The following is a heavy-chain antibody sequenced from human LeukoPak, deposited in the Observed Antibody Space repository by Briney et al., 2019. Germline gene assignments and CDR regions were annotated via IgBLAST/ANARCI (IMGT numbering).Heavy chain of an antibody. V-gene: IGHV3-11*04. CDR1: GFTFSDYY. D-gene: IGHD2-21*02. CDR3: ARDDVVVTAIRSDY. CDR2: ISSSGSTI. J-gene: IGHJ4*02. Sequence: GGSLRLSCAASGFTFSDYYMSWIRQAPGKGLEWVSYISSSGSTIYYADSVKGRFTISRDNAKNSLYLQMNSLRAGDTAVYYCARDDVVVTAIRSDYWGQGTLVTVSS.